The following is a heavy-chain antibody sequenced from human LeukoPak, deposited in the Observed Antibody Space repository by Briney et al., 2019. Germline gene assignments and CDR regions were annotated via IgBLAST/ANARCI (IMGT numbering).Heavy chain of an antibody. CDR3: AKDKSSTTKYYGMDV. CDR2: ISWNSRTI. Sequence: GGSLRLSCAASGFIVDDYAMHWVRQARGRGLEWVSSISWNSRTIAYADSVKGRFTIARDNGKNSLYLQMNSLRSEDTALYYCAKDKSSTTKYYGMDVWGQGTTVTVSS. J-gene: IGHJ6*02. D-gene: IGHD2/OR15-2a*01. V-gene: IGHV3-9*01. CDR1: GFIVDDYA.